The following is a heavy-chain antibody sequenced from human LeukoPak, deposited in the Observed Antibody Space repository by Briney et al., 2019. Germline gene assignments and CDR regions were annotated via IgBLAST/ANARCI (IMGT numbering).Heavy chain of an antibody. V-gene: IGHV3-7*03. D-gene: IGHD6-13*01. Sequence: VRQAPGEGLEWVACIHQNGGTEYYVDSVKGRFAISRDNTKNSLYLQMSSLTVEDTAVYYCARDLSSRDAYWGQGTLVTVSS. J-gene: IGHJ4*02. CDR3: ARDLSSRDAY. CDR2: IHQNGGTE.